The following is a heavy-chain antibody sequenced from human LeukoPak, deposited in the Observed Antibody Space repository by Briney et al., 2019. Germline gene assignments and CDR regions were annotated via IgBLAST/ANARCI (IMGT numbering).Heavy chain of an antibody. D-gene: IGHD6-13*01. CDR3: ARGYSSSWTPAGINRYYFDY. J-gene: IGHJ4*02. V-gene: IGHV1-69*06. CDR1: GGTFSSYA. CDR2: IITIFGTT. Sequence: SVTVSCTASGGTFSSYAISWVRQAPGQGLEWMGGIITIFGTTNYAQTFQGRVTITADKSTSTAYMQLNSLGSEDTAVYYCARGYSSSWTPAGINRYYFDYGGEGTLVTVSS.